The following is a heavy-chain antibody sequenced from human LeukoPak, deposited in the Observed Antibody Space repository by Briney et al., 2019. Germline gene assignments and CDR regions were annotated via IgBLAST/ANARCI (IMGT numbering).Heavy chain of an antibody. J-gene: IGHJ6*03. CDR2: IYYSGST. CDR3: ARGDGAARLDYYYYYMDV. Sequence: SETLSLTCTVSGGSISSYYWSWIRQPPGKGLEWIGYIYYSGSTNYNPSLKSRVTISVDTSKNQFSLKLSSVTAADTAVYYCARGDGAARLDYYYYYMDVWGKGTTVTVSS. CDR1: GGSISSYY. V-gene: IGHV4-59*08. D-gene: IGHD6-6*01.